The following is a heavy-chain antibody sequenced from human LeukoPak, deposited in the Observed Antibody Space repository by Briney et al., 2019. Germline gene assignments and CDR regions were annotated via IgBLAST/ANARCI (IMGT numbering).Heavy chain of an antibody. V-gene: IGHV4-39*01. CDR2: IYYSGST. CDR1: GGSISSSSYY. CDR3: ARYSSSFS. Sequence: SETLSLTCTVSGGSISSSSYYWGWIRQPPGKGLEWIGSIYYSGSTYYNPSLKSRVTISVDTSKNQFSLKLSSVTAADTAVYYCARYSSSFSWGQGTLVTVSS. D-gene: IGHD6-6*01. J-gene: IGHJ5*02.